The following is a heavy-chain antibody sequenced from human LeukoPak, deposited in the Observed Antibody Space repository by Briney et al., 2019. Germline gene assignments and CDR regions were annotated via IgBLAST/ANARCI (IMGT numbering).Heavy chain of an antibody. D-gene: IGHD3-16*02. CDR2: MNPNSGNT. V-gene: IGHV1-8*01. J-gene: IGHJ5*02. CDR1: GYTFTSYD. CDR3: ARVQYALSHYDYVWGSYRYNWFDP. Sequence: ASVKVSCKASGYTFTSYDINWVRQATGQGLKWMGWMNPNSGNTGYAQKFQGRVTMTRNTSISTAYMELSSLRSEDTAVYYCARVQYALSHYDYVWGSYRYNWFDPWGQGTLVTVSS.